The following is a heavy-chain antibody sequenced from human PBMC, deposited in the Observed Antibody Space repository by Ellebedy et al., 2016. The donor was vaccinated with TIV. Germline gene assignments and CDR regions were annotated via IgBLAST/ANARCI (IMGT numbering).Heavy chain of an antibody. D-gene: IGHD4-17*01. CDR1: GGTFSSYA. V-gene: IGHV1-69*06. CDR2: IIPIFGTA. Sequence: ASVKVSXXASGGTFSSYAISWARQAPGQGLEWMGGIIPIFGTANYAQKFQGRVTITADKSTSTAYMELSSLRSEDTAVYYCAYGRSTVTLSYYYYGMDVWGQGTTVTVSS. CDR3: AYGRSTVTLSYYYYGMDV. J-gene: IGHJ6*02.